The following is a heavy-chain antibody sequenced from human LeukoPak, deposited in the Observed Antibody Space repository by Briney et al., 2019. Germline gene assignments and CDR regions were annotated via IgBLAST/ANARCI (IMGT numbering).Heavy chain of an antibody. V-gene: IGHV3-23*01. Sequence: GGSLRLSCAASGFTFSSYGMSWVRQAPGKGLEWVSGISGNSGTTYYADSVKGRFTISRDNSKNTLYLQMNSLRAEDTAVYYCARGSNSSGWYWVLGAFDIWGQGTMVTVSS. D-gene: IGHD6-19*01. CDR3: ARGSNSSGWYWVLGAFDI. J-gene: IGHJ3*02. CDR1: GFTFSSYG. CDR2: ISGNSGTT.